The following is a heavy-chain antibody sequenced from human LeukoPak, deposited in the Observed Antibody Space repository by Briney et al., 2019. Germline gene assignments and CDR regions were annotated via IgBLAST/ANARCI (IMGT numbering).Heavy chain of an antibody. V-gene: IGHV1-8*03. CDR2: MNPNSGNT. Sequence: ASVKVSCKASGYNFTSCDINWVRQATGQGLEWMGWMNPNSGNTGYAQKFQGRVTITRNTSISTAYMELSSLRSEDTAVYYCAREYSSSWYPADYYYMDVWGKGTTVTVSS. CDR1: GYNFTSCD. J-gene: IGHJ6*03. CDR3: AREYSSSWYPADYYYMDV. D-gene: IGHD6-13*01.